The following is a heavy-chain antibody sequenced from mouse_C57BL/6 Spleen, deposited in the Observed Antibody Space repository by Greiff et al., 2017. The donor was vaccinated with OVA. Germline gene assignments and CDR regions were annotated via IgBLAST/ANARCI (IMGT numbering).Heavy chain of an antibody. CDR2: ISSGGSYT. Sequence: EVKLMESGGDLVKPGGSLKLSCAASGFTFSSYGMSWVRQTPDKRLEWVATISSGGSYTYYPDSVKGRFTISRDNAKNTLYLQMSSLKSEDTAMYYCANYDYDVGYYAMDYWGQGTSVTVSS. J-gene: IGHJ4*01. CDR3: ANYDYDVGYYAMDY. D-gene: IGHD2-4*01. CDR1: GFTFSSYG. V-gene: IGHV5-6*01.